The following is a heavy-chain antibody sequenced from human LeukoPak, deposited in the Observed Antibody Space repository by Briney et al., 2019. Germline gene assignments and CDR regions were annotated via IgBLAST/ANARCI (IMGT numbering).Heavy chain of an antibody. CDR1: GYTFTSYD. CDR2: MNPNSGNT. Sequence: ASVKVSCKASGYTFTSYDINWVRQATGQGLEWMGWMNPNSGNTGYAQKFPGRVTMTRNTSISTAYMELSRLRSEDTAVYYCARGLAKDIVVVVAAFWFDPWGQGTLVTVSS. V-gene: IGHV1-8*01. J-gene: IGHJ5*02. D-gene: IGHD2-15*01. CDR3: ARGLAKDIVVVVAAFWFDP.